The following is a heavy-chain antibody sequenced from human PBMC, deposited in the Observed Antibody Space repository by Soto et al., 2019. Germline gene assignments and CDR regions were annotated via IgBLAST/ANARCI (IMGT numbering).Heavy chain of an antibody. Sequence: LRLSCAASGFAFSTYAMTWVRQAPGKGLEWVSVISGSGGSSYYAASVKGRFTISRDNSKNTLYLQMNSLRAEDTALYYCAKVTKRAAAGRYEYYKYGMDVWGQGTTVTVSS. J-gene: IGHJ6*02. V-gene: IGHV3-23*01. CDR2: ISGSGGSS. CDR3: AKVTKRAAAGRYEYYKYGMDV. CDR1: GFAFSTYA. D-gene: IGHD6-13*01.